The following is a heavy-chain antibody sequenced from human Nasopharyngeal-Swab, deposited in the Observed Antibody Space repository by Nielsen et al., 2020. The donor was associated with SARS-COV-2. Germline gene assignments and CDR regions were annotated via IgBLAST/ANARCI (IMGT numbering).Heavy chain of an antibody. CDR3: ARGPINWNGIDAFDI. CDR2: IGGSGVKI. V-gene: IGHV3-23*01. Sequence: GESLKISCAASGFTFSTAMSWVRQAPGKGLECVSGIGGSGVKIYYAESVKGRFTISRDNSKNTLYLQMNSLRAEDTAVYYCARGPINWNGIDAFDIWGQGTMVTVSS. CDR1: GFTFSTA. J-gene: IGHJ3*02. D-gene: IGHD1-1*01.